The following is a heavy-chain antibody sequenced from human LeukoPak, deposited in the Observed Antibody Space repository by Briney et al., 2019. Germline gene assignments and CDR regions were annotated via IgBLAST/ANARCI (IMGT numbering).Heavy chain of an antibody. CDR1: GFTFSDYS. D-gene: IGHD3-16*01. V-gene: IGHV3-21*01. J-gene: IGHJ4*02. CDR3: ARDWRTQVLHPYYFDY. Sequence: GGSLRLSCAASGFTFSDYSMNWVRQAPGRGLEWVSFISSVSGYIYYADSVKDRFTISRDNARNSLYLQMNSLRAEDTAVYYCARDWRTQVLHPYYFDYWGQGVLVTVSS. CDR2: ISSVSGYI.